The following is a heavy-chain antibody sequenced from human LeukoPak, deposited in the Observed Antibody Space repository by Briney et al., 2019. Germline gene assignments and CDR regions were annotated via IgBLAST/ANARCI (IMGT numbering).Heavy chain of an antibody. CDR3: ARSNQADDY. J-gene: IGHJ4*02. Sequence: GRSLRLSCAASGFTFSSYWMHWVRQVPGKGLVWVARINPGGSSITYADSVKGRFTISRDNAKSTPYLQMDGLRAEDTGVYYCARSNQADDYWGQGTLVTVSS. CDR1: GFTFSSYW. D-gene: IGHD1-14*01. V-gene: IGHV3-74*01. CDR2: INPGGSSI.